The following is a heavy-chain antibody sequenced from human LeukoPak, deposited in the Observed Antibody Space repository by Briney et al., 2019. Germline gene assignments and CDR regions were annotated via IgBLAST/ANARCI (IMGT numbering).Heavy chain of an antibody. V-gene: IGHV4-4*07. Sequence: SETLSLTCTVSGGSLSSYYWSWIRQPAGKGLEWIGRIYSSGSTNYNPSLKSRVTMSVDTSKNQFSLKLSSVTAADTAVYYCARDHDYYDSSGYWDYWGQGTLVTVSS. D-gene: IGHD3-22*01. CDR2: IYSSGST. CDR3: ARDHDYYDSSGYWDY. J-gene: IGHJ4*02. CDR1: GGSLSSYY.